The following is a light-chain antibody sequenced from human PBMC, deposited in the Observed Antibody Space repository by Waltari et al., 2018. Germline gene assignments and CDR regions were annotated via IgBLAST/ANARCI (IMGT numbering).Light chain of an antibody. CDR1: QSLGDSDDENAY. CDR2: TLS. J-gene: IGKJ4*01. V-gene: IGKV2-40*01. CDR3: MQRIEFPPT. Sequence: VMSRTPVSLPVTQGEPASISCRSSQSLGDSDDENAYLDWYLQKPGQSPHLLFHTLSHRASGRPDRFSGSWSATDFTLKISRVEAEDVGFYYCMQRIEFPPTFGGGTKVEIK.